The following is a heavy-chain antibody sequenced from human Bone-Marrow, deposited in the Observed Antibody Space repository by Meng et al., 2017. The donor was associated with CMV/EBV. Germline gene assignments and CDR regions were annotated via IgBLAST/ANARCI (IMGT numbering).Heavy chain of an antibody. V-gene: IGHV3-74*03. D-gene: IGHD2-2*01. CDR3: AGETVRNFVRRPGASRIGAPAGMDV. Sequence: GEALKISCAVSGFTFRGYRMHWVRQVPGKGPVWVSGIATDARKTTYVDSVKGRVIISRDNAKNTLYPQMNCLSAEDTAVYYCAGETVRNFVRRPGASRIGAPAGMDVWGQGTAVTVAS. J-gene: IGHJ6*01. CDR2: IATDARKT. CDR1: GFTFRGYR.